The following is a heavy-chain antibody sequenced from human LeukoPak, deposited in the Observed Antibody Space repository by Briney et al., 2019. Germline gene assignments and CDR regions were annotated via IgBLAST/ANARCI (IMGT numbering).Heavy chain of an antibody. D-gene: IGHD3-22*01. V-gene: IGHV1-2*02. CDR2: INPNSGGT. CDR3: ARDPYFLNYYDSSGFDY. CDR1: GYTFTCYY. Sequence: ASVKVSCKASGYTFTCYYMHWVRQAPGQGLEWMGWINPNSGGTNYAQKFQGRVTMTRDTSISTAYMELSRLRSDDTAVYYCARDPYFLNYYDSSGFDYWGQGTLVTVSS. J-gene: IGHJ4*02.